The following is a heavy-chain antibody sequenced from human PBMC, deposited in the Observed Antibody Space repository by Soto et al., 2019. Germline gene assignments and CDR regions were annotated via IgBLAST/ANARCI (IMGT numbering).Heavy chain of an antibody. CDR2: INSNSCAT. CDR1: GYTFTGYY. CDR3: ARAPRSSWYAP. Sequence: ASVKVSCKASGYTFTGYYMHWLRQAPGQGLEWMGWINSNSCATNYAQKFQGWVTMSRDTSISTAYMELRSLGSDDTAVYYCARAPRSSWYAPWGQGTLVTSPQ. D-gene: IGHD6-13*01. J-gene: IGHJ5*02. V-gene: IGHV1-2*04.